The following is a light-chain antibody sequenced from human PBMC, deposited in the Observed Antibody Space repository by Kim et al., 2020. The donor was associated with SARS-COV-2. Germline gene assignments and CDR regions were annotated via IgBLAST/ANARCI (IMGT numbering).Light chain of an antibody. V-gene: IGKV3-20*01. J-gene: IGKJ2*01. Sequence: EIVLTQSPGTLSLSPGERATLSCRASQSVSGSYLAWYQQKPGQAPRLLIYGASSRATGIPDRFSGSGSGTDFTLTISRVEPEDFAVYYCQQYGSSPPYTFGQGTKLEI. CDR1: QSVSGSY. CDR2: GAS. CDR3: QQYGSSPPYT.